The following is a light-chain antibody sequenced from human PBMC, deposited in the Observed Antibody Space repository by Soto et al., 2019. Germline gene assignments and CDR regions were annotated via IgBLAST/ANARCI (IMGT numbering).Light chain of an antibody. Sequence: DIVMTQSPDSLTVSLGERATINCKSSQSVLYSSTNNNYLAWYQKRPGQPPKLLISWASTRESGVPDRFSGSGSGTDFTLTISSLQAEDVALYYCQQYYSTPLTFGQGTRLEIK. CDR2: WAS. CDR3: QQYYSTPLT. CDR1: QSVLYSSTNNNY. V-gene: IGKV4-1*01. J-gene: IGKJ5*01.